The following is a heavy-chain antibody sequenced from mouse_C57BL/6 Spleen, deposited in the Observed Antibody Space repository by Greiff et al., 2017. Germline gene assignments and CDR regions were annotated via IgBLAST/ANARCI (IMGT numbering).Heavy chain of an antibody. D-gene: IGHD1-1*01. V-gene: IGHV1-64*01. Sequence: QVQLQQPGAELVKPGASVKLSCKASGYTFTSYWMHWVKQRPGQGLEWIGMIHPNSGSTNYNEKFKSKATLTVDKSSSTAYMQLSSLTSEDAAVYYCARRDYGSSRWYFDVWGTGTTVTVSS. CDR3: ARRDYGSSRWYFDV. J-gene: IGHJ1*03. CDR1: GYTFTSYW. CDR2: IHPNSGST.